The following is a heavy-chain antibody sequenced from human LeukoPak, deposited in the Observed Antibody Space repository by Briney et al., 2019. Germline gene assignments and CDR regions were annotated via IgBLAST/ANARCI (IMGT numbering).Heavy chain of an antibody. CDR2: ISGSGGST. V-gene: IGHV3-23*01. CDR1: GFTFSTYA. CDR3: AKVLGIPMIVFRY. J-gene: IGHJ4*02. D-gene: IGHD3-22*01. Sequence: GGSLRLSYAASGFTFSTYAMSWVRQAPGKGLEWVSAISGSGGSTYYADSVKGRFTISRDNSKNTLYLQMNSLRAEDTAVYYCAKVLGIPMIVFRYWGQGTLVTVSS.